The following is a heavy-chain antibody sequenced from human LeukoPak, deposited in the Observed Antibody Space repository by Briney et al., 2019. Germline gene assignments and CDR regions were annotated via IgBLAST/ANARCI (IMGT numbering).Heavy chain of an antibody. CDR1: GFTFSSYW. D-gene: IGHD5-12*01. J-gene: IGHJ4*02. CDR2: LKGDGSRA. V-gene: IGHV3-74*01. CDR3: VRDGDAYDFDL. Sequence: PGGSLRLSCAASGFTFSSYWMHWFRQSPGKGLEWVGQLKGDGSRANYADSVRGRFTISRDNAKNTLFLQMVGLRAEDTAIYYCVRDGDAYDFDLWGQGILVTVSS.